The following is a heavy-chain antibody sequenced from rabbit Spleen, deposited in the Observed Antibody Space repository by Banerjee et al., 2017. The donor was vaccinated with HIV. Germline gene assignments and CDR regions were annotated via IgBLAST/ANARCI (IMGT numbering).Heavy chain of an antibody. CDR3: ARLGHADYPYAYGLKL. CDR2: MYTGSSGST. D-gene: IGHD6-1*01. CDR1: GFSFSSSHY. Sequence: QSLEESGGDLVKPGASLTLTCTASGFSFSSSHYMCWVRQAPGKGLEWIACMYTGSSGSTYYASWAKGRFTISKTSSTTVTLQMTSLTAADTATYFCARLGHADYPYAYGLKLWGQGTLVTVS. J-gene: IGHJ4*01. V-gene: IGHV1S40*01.